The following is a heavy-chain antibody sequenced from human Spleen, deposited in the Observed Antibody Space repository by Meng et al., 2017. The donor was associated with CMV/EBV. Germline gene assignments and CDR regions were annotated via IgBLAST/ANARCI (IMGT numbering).Heavy chain of an antibody. D-gene: IGHD3-22*01. Sequence: VSGLSRITTGVGVGWFRQPPRKALEWLALIYWDDDKRYSPSLKSRLTITKDTSKNQVVLTTANMDPVDTATYYCAHRDYYNSGGYYSWGQGTLVTVSS. CDR1: GLSRITTGVG. CDR2: IYWDDDK. CDR3: AHRDYYNSGGYYS. J-gene: IGHJ4*02. V-gene: IGHV2-5*02.